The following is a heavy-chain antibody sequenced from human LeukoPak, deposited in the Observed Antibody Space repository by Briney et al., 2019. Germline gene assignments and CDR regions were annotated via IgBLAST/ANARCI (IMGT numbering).Heavy chain of an antibody. CDR2: IYTSGST. CDR1: GDSIRCYY. CDR3: ASTTYYYDSSCYYFLDY. V-gene: IGHV4-4*07. J-gene: IGHJ4*02. D-gene: IGHD3-22*01. Sequence: SETLSLNCTVSGDSIRCYYWSWIRQPAGKGLEWIGSIYTSGSTNYNPSLQNRVTMSVDTSKNQFSLKLSSVTAADTAVYYCASTTYYYDSSCYYFLDYWGQGTLVTVSS.